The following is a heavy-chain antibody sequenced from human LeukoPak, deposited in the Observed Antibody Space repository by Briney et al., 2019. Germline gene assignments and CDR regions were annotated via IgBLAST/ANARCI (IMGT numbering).Heavy chain of an antibody. D-gene: IGHD1-26*01. Sequence: GGFLRLSCAASGFTFSSYSMNWVRQAPGKGLEWVSSISSSSSYIYYADSVKGRFTISRDNAKNSLYLQMNSLRAEDTAVYYCARADTTIVGALEYYMDVWGKGTTVTVSS. CDR2: ISSSSSYI. CDR3: ARADTTIVGALEYYMDV. V-gene: IGHV3-21*01. CDR1: GFTFSSYS. J-gene: IGHJ6*03.